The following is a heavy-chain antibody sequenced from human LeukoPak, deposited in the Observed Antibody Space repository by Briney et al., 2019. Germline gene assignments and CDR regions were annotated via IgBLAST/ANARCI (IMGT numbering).Heavy chain of an antibody. Sequence: GGSLRLSCAASGFTFSSYSMNWVRQAPGKGLEWVSSISSSSSYIYYADSVKGRFTISRDNAKNSLYLQMDSLRAEDTAVYYCARDRARYYDSSGYYPYNYWGQGTLVTVSS. J-gene: IGHJ4*02. CDR2: ISSSSSYI. CDR1: GFTFSSYS. CDR3: ARDRARYYDSSGYYPYNY. D-gene: IGHD3-22*01. V-gene: IGHV3-21*01.